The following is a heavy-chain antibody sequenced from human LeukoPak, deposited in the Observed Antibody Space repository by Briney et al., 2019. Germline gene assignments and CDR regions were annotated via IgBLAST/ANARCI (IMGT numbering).Heavy chain of an antibody. CDR2: IIPIFGTA. CDR3: ARVAGPVVPAARGALDYYMDV. V-gene: IGHV1-69*13. CDR1: GGTFSSYA. J-gene: IGHJ6*03. D-gene: IGHD2-2*01. Sequence: ASVKVSCKASGGTFSSYAISWVRQAPGQGLEWMGGIIPIFGTANYAQKFQGRVTITADESTSTAYMELSSLRSEDTAVYYCARVAGPVVPAARGALDYYMDVWGKGTTVTVSS.